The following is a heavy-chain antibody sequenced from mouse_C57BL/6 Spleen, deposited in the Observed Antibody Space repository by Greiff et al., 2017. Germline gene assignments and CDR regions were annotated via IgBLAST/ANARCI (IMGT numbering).Heavy chain of an antibody. CDR3: TRPLLLRLYY. Sequence: QVQLQQSGAELVRPGASVTLSCKASGYTFTDYEMHWVKQTPVHGLEWIGAIDPETGGPAYNQKFKGKAILTADKSSSTAYMELRSLTSEDSAVYYCTRPLLLRLYYWGQGTTLTVSS. V-gene: IGHV1-15*01. CDR1: GYTFTDYE. J-gene: IGHJ2*01. CDR2: IDPETGGP. D-gene: IGHD1-2*01.